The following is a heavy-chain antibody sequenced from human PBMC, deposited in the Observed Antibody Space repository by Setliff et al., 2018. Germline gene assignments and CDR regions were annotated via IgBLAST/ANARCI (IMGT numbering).Heavy chain of an antibody. CDR1: GFTFSTYS. Sequence: LRLSCAASGFTFSTYSMHWVRQAPGKGLEWVSSISDSSIYIYYVDSVKGRFTISRDNAQNSLYLQMDSLRAEDTAVYYCARSPANGGHDAFDVWGQGTMVTVSS. V-gene: IGHV3-21*01. J-gene: IGHJ3*01. CDR3: ARSPANGGHDAFDV. D-gene: IGHD6-25*01. CDR2: ISDSSIYI.